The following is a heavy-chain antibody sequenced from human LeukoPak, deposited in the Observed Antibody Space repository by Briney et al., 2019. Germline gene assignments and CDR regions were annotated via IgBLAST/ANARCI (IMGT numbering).Heavy chain of an antibody. CDR1: GYPFSTYE. CDR2: VHPNSGNT. J-gene: IGHJ5*02. CDR3: ARGPRNDP. V-gene: IGHV1-8*01. D-gene: IGHD1-14*01. Sequence: ASVKVSCKTSGYPFSTYEINWVRRAAGQGLEWMGWVHPNSGNTAYAQKFQGRVTMTRDTSISTAYMELSGLRSDDTAVYFCARGPRNDPWGQGTLLTVSS.